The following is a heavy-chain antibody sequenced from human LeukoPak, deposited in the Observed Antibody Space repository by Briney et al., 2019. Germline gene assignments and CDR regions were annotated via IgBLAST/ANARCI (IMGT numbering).Heavy chain of an antibody. CDR3: ARDRSRHDAFDI. Sequence: VASVKVSCKASGGTFSSYVISWVRQAPGQGLEWMGGIIPIFGTANYAQKFQGRVTITADESTSTAYMELSSLRSEDTAVYYCARDRSRHDAFDIWGQGTMVTVSS. CDR1: GGTFSSYV. CDR2: IIPIFGTA. V-gene: IGHV1-69*13. J-gene: IGHJ3*02.